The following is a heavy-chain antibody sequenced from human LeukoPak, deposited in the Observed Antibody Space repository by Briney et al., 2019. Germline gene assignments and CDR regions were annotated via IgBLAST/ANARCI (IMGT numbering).Heavy chain of an antibody. CDR2: IYYSGST. V-gene: IGHV4-31*03. D-gene: IGHD1-26*01. CDR1: GGSISCGGYY. J-gene: IGHJ5*02. CDR3: ARESSAFGRRTHWFDP. Sequence: SETLSLTCTVSGGSISCGGYYWSWIRQHPGKGLEWIGYIYYSGSTYYNPSLKSRVTISVDTSKNQFSLKLSSVTAADTAVYYCARESSAFGRRTHWFDPWGQGTLVTVSS.